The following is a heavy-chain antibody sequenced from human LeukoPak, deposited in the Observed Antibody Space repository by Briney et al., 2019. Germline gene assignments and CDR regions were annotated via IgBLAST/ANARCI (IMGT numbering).Heavy chain of an antibody. D-gene: IGHD2-21*02. V-gene: IGHV3-23*01. J-gene: IGHJ3*02. CDR3: AKAGYCGGDCRFQNDAFDI. Sequence: GGSLRLSCAASGFTFSSYAMSWVRQAPGKGLEWVSAISSSGGSTYYADSVKGRFTISRDNSKNTLYLQMNSLRAEDTAVYYCAKAGYCGGDCRFQNDAFDIWGQGTMVTVSS. CDR1: GFTFSSYA. CDR2: ISSSGGST.